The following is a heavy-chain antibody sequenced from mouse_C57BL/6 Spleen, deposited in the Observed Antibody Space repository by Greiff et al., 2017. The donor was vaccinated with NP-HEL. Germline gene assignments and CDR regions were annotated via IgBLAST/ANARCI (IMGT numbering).Heavy chain of an antibody. J-gene: IGHJ2*01. D-gene: IGHD2-4*01. V-gene: IGHV14-3*01. CDR2: IDPANGNT. Sequence: VQLKESVAELVRPGASVKLSCTASGFNIKNTYMHWVKQRPEQGLEWIGRIDPANGNTKYAPKFQGKATITADTSSNTAYLQLSSLTSEDTAIFYCRIYYDYGDFDYWGQGTTLTVSS. CDR3: RIYYDYGDFDY. CDR1: GFNIKNTY.